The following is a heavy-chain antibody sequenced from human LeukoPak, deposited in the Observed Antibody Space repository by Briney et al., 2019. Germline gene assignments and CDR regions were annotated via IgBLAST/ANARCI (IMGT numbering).Heavy chain of an antibody. Sequence: GGSLRLSCAASGFTFSRYAMSWVRQAPGKGLEWVSAINGSGGSTYYADSVRGRFTISRDNSKNTLHLQMNSLRVEDSAVYYCAKDLPRYDILTDEEEDGMDVWGQGTTVTVSS. CDR1: GFTFSRYA. V-gene: IGHV3-23*01. CDR3: AKDLPRYDILTDEEEDGMDV. J-gene: IGHJ6*02. CDR2: INGSGGST. D-gene: IGHD3-9*01.